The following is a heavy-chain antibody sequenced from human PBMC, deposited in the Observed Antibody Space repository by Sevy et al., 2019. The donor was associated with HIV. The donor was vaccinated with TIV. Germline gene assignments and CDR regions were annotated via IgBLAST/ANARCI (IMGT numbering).Heavy chain of an antibody. D-gene: IGHD2-8*01. CDR2: IYYSGST. CDR3: ARDCTNGVCYKGGFDY. CDR1: GGSISSYY. J-gene: IGHJ4*02. Sequence: SETLSLTCTVSGGSISSYYWSWIRQPPGKGLEWIGYIYYSGSTNYNPSLKSRVTISVDTSKNQFSLKLSSVTAADTAVYYCARDCTNGVCYKGGFDYWGQGTLVTVSS. V-gene: IGHV4-59*01.